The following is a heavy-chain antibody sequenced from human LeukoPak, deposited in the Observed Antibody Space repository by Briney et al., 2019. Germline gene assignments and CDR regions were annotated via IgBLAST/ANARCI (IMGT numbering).Heavy chain of an antibody. CDR2: IWYDGSNK. CDR3: ATTASRGPQSAEYFQY. Sequence: PGRSLRLSCAASGFTFSDYGMHWVRQAPGKGLEWVAVIWYDGSNKYCSDSVKGRFTISRDNSKNTLYLQMNSLRAEDTAVYYCATTASRGPQSAEYFQYWGQGTLFTVSS. V-gene: IGHV3-33*01. J-gene: IGHJ1*01. CDR1: GFTFSDYG.